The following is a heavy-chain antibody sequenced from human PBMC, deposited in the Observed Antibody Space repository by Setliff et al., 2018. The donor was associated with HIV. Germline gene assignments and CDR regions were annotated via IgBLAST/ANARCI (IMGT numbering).Heavy chain of an antibody. CDR1: GGSIITSSHF. Sequence: SETLSLTCTVSGGSIITSSHFWGWVRQPPGKGLECIATVYYSGSPSYNPSLTSRLSISVDTSNNQFSLKLTSVTAADTAVYYCARGGGYDRSGYYPFDYWGQVNPVVAAS. CDR2: VYYSGSP. V-gene: IGHV4-39*01. J-gene: IGHJ4*02. CDR3: ARGGGYDRSGYYPFDY. D-gene: IGHD3-22*01.